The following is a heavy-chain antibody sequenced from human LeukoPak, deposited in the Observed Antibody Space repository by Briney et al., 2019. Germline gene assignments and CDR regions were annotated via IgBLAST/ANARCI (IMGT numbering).Heavy chain of an antibody. CDR2: INHSGST. CDR1: GGSFSGYY. CDR3: ARGEIQLLIPYYYGMGV. Sequence: PSETLSLTCAVYGGSFSGYYWSWIRQPPGKGLEWIGEINHSGSTNYNPSLKSRVTISVDTSKNQFSLKLSSVTAADTAVYYCARGEIQLLIPYYYGMGVWGQGTTVTVSS. J-gene: IGHJ6*02. V-gene: IGHV4-34*01. D-gene: IGHD2-2*01.